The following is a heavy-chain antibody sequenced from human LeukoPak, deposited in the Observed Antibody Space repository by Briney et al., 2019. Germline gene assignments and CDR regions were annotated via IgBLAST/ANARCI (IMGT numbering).Heavy chain of an antibody. Sequence: PSQTLSLTCAVSGASVSGGGNSWSWIRQPPGMGLEWIGWFSHTGSTYYNPSLKSRVTISVDRSNNQFSLKLRSMTAADTAVYYCAGTGVTFDYWGQGTLVIVSS. V-gene: IGHV4-30-2*01. CDR3: AGTGVTFDY. CDR2: FSHTGST. J-gene: IGHJ4*02. CDR1: GASVSGGGNS. D-gene: IGHD4-23*01.